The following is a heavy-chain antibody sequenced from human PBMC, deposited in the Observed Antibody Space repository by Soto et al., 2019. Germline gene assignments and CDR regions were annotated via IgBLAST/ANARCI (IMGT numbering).Heavy chain of an antibody. CDR2: ISGSGGST. V-gene: IGHV3-23*01. CDR1: GFTFSSYA. D-gene: IGHD3-3*01. Sequence: TGGSLRLSCAASGFTFSSYAMSWVRQAPGKGLEWVSAISGSGGSTYYADSVKGRFTISRDNSKNTLYLQMNSLRAEDTAVYYCAKMTPPRHVLRFLEWLLVDNWFDPWGQGTLVTVSS. CDR3: AKMTPPRHVLRFLEWLLVDNWFDP. J-gene: IGHJ5*02.